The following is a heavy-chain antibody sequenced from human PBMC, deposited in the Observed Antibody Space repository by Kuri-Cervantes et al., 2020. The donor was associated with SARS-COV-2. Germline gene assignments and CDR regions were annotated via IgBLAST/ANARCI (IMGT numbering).Heavy chain of an antibody. CDR1: GFTFSSYA. V-gene: IGHV3-30-3*01. CDR3: AKDSSYGDMYYFDY. J-gene: IGHJ4*02. Sequence: GRSLRPSCAASGFTFSSYAMHWVRQAPGKGLEWVAVISYDGSNKYYADSVTGRFTISRDNSKNTLYLQMNSLRAEDTAVYYCAKDSSYGDMYYFDYWGQGTLVTVSS. CDR2: ISYDGSNK. D-gene: IGHD4-17*01.